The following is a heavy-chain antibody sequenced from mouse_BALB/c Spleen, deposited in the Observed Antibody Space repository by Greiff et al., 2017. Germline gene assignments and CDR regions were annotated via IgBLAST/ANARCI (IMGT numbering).Heavy chain of an antibody. D-gene: IGHD1-1*01. CDR2: IDPENGDT. Sequence: VQLKQSGAELVRSGASVKLSCTASGFNIKDYYMHWVKQRPEQGLEWIGWIDPENGDTEYAPKFQGKATMTADTSSNTAYLQLSSLTSEDTAVYYCNADYYAAMDYWGQGTSVTVSS. CDR1: GFNIKDYY. J-gene: IGHJ4*01. V-gene: IGHV14-4*02. CDR3: NADYYAAMDY.